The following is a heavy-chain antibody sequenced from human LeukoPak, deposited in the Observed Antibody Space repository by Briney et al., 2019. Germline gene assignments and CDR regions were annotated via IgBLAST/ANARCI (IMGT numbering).Heavy chain of an antibody. CDR1: GFTFTNYG. D-gene: IGHD3-10*01. Sequence: GGSLRLSCVASGFTFTNYGMHWVRQAPGKGLEWVAFIRFDGTHKYYADSVKGRLTISRDNSKNTLYLQMNSLTTDDTAVYYCPTPSSLRYGSGSPDYWGQGTLVTVSS. CDR2: IRFDGTHK. V-gene: IGHV3-30*02. J-gene: IGHJ4*02. CDR3: PTPSSLRYGSGSPDY.